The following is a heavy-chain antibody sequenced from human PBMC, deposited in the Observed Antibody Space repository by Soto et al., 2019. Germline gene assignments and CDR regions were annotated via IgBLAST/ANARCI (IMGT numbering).Heavy chain of an antibody. CDR3: ATQEVGGSYVYTFDP. CDR1: GGSISSSSYY. CDR2: IYYSGST. V-gene: IGHV4-39*02. Sequence: QLQLQESGPGLVKPSETLSLTCTVSGGSISSSSYYWGWIRQPPGKGLEWIGSIYYSGSTYYNPSLKRRVTISVDTSKNPFSLQLSSVTAADTAVYYCATQEVGGSYVYTFDPWGQGTLVTVSS. J-gene: IGHJ5*02. D-gene: IGHD1-26*01.